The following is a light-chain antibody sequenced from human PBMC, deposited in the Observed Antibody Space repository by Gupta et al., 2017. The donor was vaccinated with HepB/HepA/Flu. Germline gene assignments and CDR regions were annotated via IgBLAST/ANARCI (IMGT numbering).Light chain of an antibody. Sequence: EIVLTHSPATLSLSPGERATLSCRASQTVSSNLAWYQQKPGQAPRLLIYDASNRATGIPARFSGSGSGTDFTLTISSLEPEDFAVYYWQQRSNWPPGLTFGGGTKVEIK. CDR3: QQRSNWPPGLT. J-gene: IGKJ4*01. V-gene: IGKV3-11*01. CDR2: DAS. CDR1: QTVSSN.